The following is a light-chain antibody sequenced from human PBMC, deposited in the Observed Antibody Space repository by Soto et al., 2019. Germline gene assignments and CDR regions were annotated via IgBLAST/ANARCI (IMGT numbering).Light chain of an antibody. Sequence: QAVVTQPPSVSGAPGQRVTISCTGSSSNIGAGYAVHWYQQLPGTAPKLLIYGNSNRPSGVPDRFSGSKSGTSASLAITGLQAEDEADYYCQSYDSSLSGVVFGGGTQLTVL. J-gene: IGLJ3*02. CDR2: GNS. V-gene: IGLV1-40*01. CDR3: QSYDSSLSGVV. CDR1: SSNIGAGYA.